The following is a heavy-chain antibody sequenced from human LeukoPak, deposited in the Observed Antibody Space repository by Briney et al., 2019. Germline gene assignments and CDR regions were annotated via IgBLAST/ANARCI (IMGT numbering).Heavy chain of an antibody. CDR1: GFTFSSYE. CDR3: ARGGITIFGVVSYMDV. D-gene: IGHD3-3*01. CDR2: ISSSGSTI. Sequence: GGSLRLSCAASGFTFSSYEMNWVRQAPGKGLEWVSYISSSGSTIYYADSVKGRFTISRDNAKNSLYLQMNSLRAEDTALYYCARGGITIFGVVSYMDVWGKGTTVTVSS. J-gene: IGHJ6*03. V-gene: IGHV3-48*03.